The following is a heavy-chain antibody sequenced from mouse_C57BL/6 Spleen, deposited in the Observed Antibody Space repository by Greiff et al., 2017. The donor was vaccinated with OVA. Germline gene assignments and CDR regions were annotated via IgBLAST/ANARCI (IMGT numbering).Heavy chain of an antibody. CDR2: IDPSDSET. J-gene: IGHJ3*01. Sequence: VQLQQPGAELVRPGSSVKLSCKASGYTFTSYWMHWVKQRPIQGLEWIGNIDPSDSETHYNQKFKDKATLTVDKSSSTDYMQLSSLTSEDSAVYYCARGSAQAPFAYWGQGTLVTVSA. CDR1: GYTFTSYW. D-gene: IGHD3-2*02. V-gene: IGHV1-52*01. CDR3: ARGSAQAPFAY.